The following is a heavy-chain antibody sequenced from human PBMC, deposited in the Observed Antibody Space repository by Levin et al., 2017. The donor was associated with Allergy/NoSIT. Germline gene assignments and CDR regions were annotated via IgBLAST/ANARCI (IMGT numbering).Heavy chain of an antibody. D-gene: IGHD3-10*01. CDR1: GYRFNNYW. CDR3: ARHPELVRGATHYYYGMDV. CDR2: IYPDDSDT. Sequence: GGSLRLSCKGSGYRFNNYWIGWVRQMPGKGLEWMGIIYPDDSDTRYSPSFQGQVTISADKSISTAYLQWSSLKASDTAIYYCARHPELVRGATHYYYGMDVWGQGTTVTVSS. J-gene: IGHJ6*02. V-gene: IGHV5-51*01.